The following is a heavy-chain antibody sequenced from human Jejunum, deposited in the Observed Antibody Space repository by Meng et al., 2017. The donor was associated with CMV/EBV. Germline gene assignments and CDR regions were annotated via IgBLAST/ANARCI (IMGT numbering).Heavy chain of an antibody. D-gene: IGHD6-19*01. CDR1: GCSCSNYA. J-gene: IGHJ4*02. CDR2: ISGSGGTT. Sequence: AASGCSCSNYAMTWVLQAPGKGLEWVSTISGSGGTTHYTDSVKGRFTISRDNNKNTLSLQLNSLRGEDTATYYCAKGETTGWFYFDYWGRGTLVTVSS. V-gene: IGHV3-23*01. CDR3: AKGETTGWFYFDY.